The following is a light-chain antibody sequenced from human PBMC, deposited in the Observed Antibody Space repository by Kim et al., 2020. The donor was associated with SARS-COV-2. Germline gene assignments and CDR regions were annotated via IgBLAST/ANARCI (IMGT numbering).Light chain of an antibody. J-gene: IGKJ2*01. V-gene: IGKV1-33*01. CDR2: DAS. CDR1: QDISNY. Sequence: SVGDRVTITCQASQDISNYLNWYQQKPGKAPKLLIYDASNLETGVPSRFSGSGSGTDFTFTISSLQPEDIATYYCQQYDNLPRSAFGQGTKVDIK. CDR3: QQYDNLPRSA.